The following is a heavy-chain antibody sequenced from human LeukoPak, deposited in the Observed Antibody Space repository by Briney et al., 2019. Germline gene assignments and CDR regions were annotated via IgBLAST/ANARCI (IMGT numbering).Heavy chain of an antibody. J-gene: IGHJ2*01. V-gene: IGHV3-23*01. D-gene: IGHD1-26*01. CDR2: ISGSGGST. Sequence: GGSLRLSCAASGFTFSSYAMSWVRQAPGKGLEWVSAISGSGGSTYYADSVKGRFTISRDNSKNTLYLQMNSLRAEDTAVYYCAKGTASGSYYTWYFDLWGRGTLVTVSS. CDR3: AKGTASGSYYTWYFDL. CDR1: GFTFSSYA.